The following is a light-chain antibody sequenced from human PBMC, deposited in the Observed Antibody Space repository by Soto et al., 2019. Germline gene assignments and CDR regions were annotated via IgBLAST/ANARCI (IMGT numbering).Light chain of an antibody. V-gene: IGLV2-14*03. CDR2: DVS. J-gene: IGLJ2*01. Sequence: QSALTQPASVSGSPGQSITISCTGTSSDVGGYNYVSWYQQYPGKAPKLIIYDVSSRPSWVSDRFSGSKSDNTASLTISGLQADDDADYYCSSYTGSSTPSFGGGTKLTVL. CDR1: SSDVGGYNY. CDR3: SSYTGSSTPS.